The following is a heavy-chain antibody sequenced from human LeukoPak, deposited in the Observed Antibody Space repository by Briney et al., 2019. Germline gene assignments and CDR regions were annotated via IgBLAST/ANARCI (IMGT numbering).Heavy chain of an antibody. D-gene: IGHD3-10*01. CDR3: ARDFETFKIRYGSGSYYKPFDY. V-gene: IGHV1-18*01. CDR1: GYTFTSYG. Sequence: ASVKVSCKASGYTFTSYGISWVRQAPGQGLEWMGWISAYNGNTNYAQKLQGRVTMTTDTSTSTAYMELRSLRSDDTAVYYCARDFETFKIRYGSGSYYKPFDYWGQGTLVTVSS. J-gene: IGHJ4*02. CDR2: ISAYNGNT.